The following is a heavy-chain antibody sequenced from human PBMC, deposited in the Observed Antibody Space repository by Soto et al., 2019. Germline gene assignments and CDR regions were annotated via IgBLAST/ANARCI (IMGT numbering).Heavy chain of an antibody. Sequence: SETLSLTCAVYGGSFSGYYWSWIRQPPGKGLEWIGEINHSGSTNYNPSLKSRVTISVDTSKNQFSLKLSSVTAADTAVYYCARDVSPSWSGSTRKYNWFDPWGQGTLVTVSS. V-gene: IGHV4-34*01. D-gene: IGHD3-3*01. CDR1: GGSFSGYY. CDR3: ARDVSPSWSGSTRKYNWFDP. CDR2: INHSGST. J-gene: IGHJ5*02.